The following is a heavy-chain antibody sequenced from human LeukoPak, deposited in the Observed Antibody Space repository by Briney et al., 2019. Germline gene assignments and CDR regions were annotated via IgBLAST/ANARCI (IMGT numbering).Heavy chain of an antibody. J-gene: IGHJ5*02. CDR1: GFTLSKYA. Sequence: RSLRLSCAASGFTLSKYAIHWVRQAPGQGLEWVALMSYDGSHQYYADSVKGRFTISRDNSNNTVFLQMNSLKTEDTAVYYCVRQRVGYFRPWGQGTLVTVSS. CDR3: VRQRVGYFRP. D-gene: IGHD2/OR15-2a*01. CDR2: MSYDGSHQ. V-gene: IGHV3-30*01.